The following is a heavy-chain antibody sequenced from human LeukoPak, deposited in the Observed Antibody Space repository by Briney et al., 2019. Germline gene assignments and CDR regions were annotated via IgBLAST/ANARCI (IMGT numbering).Heavy chain of an antibody. V-gene: IGHV3-23*01. CDR2: IGSDGRT. CDR1: GFTFSNYW. D-gene: IGHD3-3*01. Sequence: GGSLRLSCAASGFTFSNYWMNWVRQAPGKGLEWVSSIGSDGRTHYSESVKGRFAISRDNSKSMVFLQLNSVRAEDTALYYCARDFGGMDVWGQGTTVTVSS. J-gene: IGHJ6*02. CDR3: ARDFGGMDV.